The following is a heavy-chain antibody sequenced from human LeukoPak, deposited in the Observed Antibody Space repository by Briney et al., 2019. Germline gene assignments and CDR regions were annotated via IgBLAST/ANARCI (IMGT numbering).Heavy chain of an antibody. Sequence: PSETLSLTCTVSGDSISNSYWSWIRQPPGKGLEWIGYIYYSGTTNYNPSLKNRVTISLDTSRNQFSLMLSSVTAADTAVYYCASPGPGYGDYVYAYWGQGGLVTVSS. CDR3: ASPGPGYGDYVYAY. CDR1: GDSISNSY. J-gene: IGHJ4*02. D-gene: IGHD4-17*01. CDR2: IYYSGTT. V-gene: IGHV4-59*01.